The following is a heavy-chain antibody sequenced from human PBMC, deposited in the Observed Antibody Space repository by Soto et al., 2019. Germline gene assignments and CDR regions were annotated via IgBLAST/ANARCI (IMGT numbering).Heavy chain of an antibody. CDR1: GGSISSGGYY. J-gene: IGHJ4*02. Sequence: SETLSLTCTVSGGSISSGGYYWSWIRQHPGKGLEWIGYIYYSGSTYYNPSLKSRVTISVDTSKNQFSLKLSSVTAADTAVYYCARTPLPMYSSSWYLDDWGKGTLVTVSS. D-gene: IGHD6-13*01. CDR2: IYYSGST. V-gene: IGHV4-31*03. CDR3: ARTPLPMYSSSWYLDD.